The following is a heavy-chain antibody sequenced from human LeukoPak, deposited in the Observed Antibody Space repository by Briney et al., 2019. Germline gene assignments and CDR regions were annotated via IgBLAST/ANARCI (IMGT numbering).Heavy chain of an antibody. V-gene: IGHV3-30*04. CDR2: ISYDGSNK. D-gene: IGHD3-10*01. CDR1: GFTFSSYA. J-gene: IGHJ4*02. CDR3: ARDHGSGSYYTYFGY. Sequence: GRSLRLSCAASGFTFSSYAMHWVRQAPGKGLEWVAAISYDGSNKYYADSVKGRFTISRDNSKNTLYLQMNSLRAEDTAVYYCARDHGSGSYYTYFGYWGQGTLVTVSS.